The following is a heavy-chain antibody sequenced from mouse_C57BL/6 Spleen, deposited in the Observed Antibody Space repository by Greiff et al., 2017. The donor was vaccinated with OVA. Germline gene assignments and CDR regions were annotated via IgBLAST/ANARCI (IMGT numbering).Heavy chain of an antibody. CDR2: IDPSDSYT. CDR1: GYTFTSYW. J-gene: IGHJ3*01. Sequence: QVQLQQPGAELVKPGASVKLSCKASGYTFTSYWMQWVKQRPGQGLEWIGEIDPSDSYTNYNQKFKGKATLTVDTSSSTAYMQRSSLTSEDSAVYYCARRELNWDCFAYWGQGTLVTVSA. V-gene: IGHV1-50*01. D-gene: IGHD1-3*01. CDR3: ARRELNWDCFAY.